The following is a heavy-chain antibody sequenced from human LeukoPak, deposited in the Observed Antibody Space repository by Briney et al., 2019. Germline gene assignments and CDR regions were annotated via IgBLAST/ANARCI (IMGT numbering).Heavy chain of an antibody. D-gene: IGHD4-17*01. J-gene: IGHJ6*03. CDR1: GYTFTSYY. CDR3: ARSDTVTTFYYYYYMDV. Sequence: GASVKVSCKASGYTFTSYYMLWVRQAPGQGLEWMGIINPSGGSTSYAQKFQGRVTMTRDTSTSTVYMELSSLRSEDTAVYYCARSDTVTTFYYYYYMDVWGKGTTVTVSS. V-gene: IGHV1-46*01. CDR2: INPSGGST.